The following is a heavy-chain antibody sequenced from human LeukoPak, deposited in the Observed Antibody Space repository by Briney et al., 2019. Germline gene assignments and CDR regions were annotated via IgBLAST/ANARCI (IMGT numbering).Heavy chain of an antibody. CDR3: ARFAAGGSYYYYMDV. V-gene: IGHV3-66*01. Sequence: GGSLRLSCAGSGITVSSYYMSWVRQAPGRGLEWVSVIHIGGQTFYANSVKGRFTISRDESKNTLYLQMHSLRANDTAVYYCARFAAGGSYYYYMDVWGKGTTVTVSS. D-gene: IGHD6-25*01. J-gene: IGHJ6*03. CDR2: IHIGGQT. CDR1: GITVSSYY.